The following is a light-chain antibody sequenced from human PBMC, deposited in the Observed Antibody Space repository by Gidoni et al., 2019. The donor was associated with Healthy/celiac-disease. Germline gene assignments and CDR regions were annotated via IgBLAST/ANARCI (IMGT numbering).Light chain of an antibody. CDR3: QQRKT. V-gene: IGKV3-11*01. CDR2: DAS. Sequence: EIVLTQPPATPSSSPGQRAILSCRASQSVSSYLAWYQQKPGQAPRLLIYDASNRATGIPARFSGSGSGTDFTLTISSLEPEDFAVYYCQQRKTFXQXTKLEIK. J-gene: IGKJ2*01. CDR1: QSVSSY.